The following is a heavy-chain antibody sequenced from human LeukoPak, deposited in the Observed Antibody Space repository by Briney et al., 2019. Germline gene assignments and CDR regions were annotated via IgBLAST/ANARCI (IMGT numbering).Heavy chain of an antibody. CDR3: ARDTGTVGPASGIN. Sequence: ASVKVSCKASGYTFTNYGVSWVRQAPGQGLEWMGWISGYSGKSNYAQKFQGRVTMTTDTSTSTAYMELRSLGSDDTAVYYCARDTGTVGPASGINWGQGTLVTVSS. J-gene: IGHJ4*02. CDR1: GYTFTNYG. CDR2: ISGYSGKS. D-gene: IGHD3-10*01. V-gene: IGHV1-18*01.